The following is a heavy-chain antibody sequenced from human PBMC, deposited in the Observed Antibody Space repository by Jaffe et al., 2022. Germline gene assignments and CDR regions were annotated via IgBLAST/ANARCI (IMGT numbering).Heavy chain of an antibody. J-gene: IGHJ4*02. CDR3: TQGGGVYGDSIAGMGFDY. Sequence: EVQLVESGGGLVQPGGSLKLSCAASGFTFSGSAMHWVRQASGKGLEWVGRIRSKANSYATAYAASVKGRFTISRDDSKNTAYLQMNSLKTEDTAVYYCTQGGGVYGDSIAGMGFDYWGQGTLVTVSS. D-gene: IGHD4-17*01. CDR1: GFTFSGSA. CDR2: IRSKANSYAT. V-gene: IGHV3-73*02.